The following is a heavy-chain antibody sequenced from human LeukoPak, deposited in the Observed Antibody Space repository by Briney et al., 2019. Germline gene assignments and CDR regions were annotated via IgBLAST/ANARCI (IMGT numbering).Heavy chain of an antibody. CDR1: GFAVIDNY. D-gene: IGHD1-26*01. V-gene: IGHV3-66*01. J-gene: IGHJ4*02. Sequence: PGGSLRLSCAASGFAVIDNYMNWVRQAPGKGLEWVAVIYSGGNTYYADSVAGRFTISRDTATNTVYLQMNSLRADDTAVYYCAKDRRGSYDYWGQGTLVTVSS. CDR3: AKDRRGSYDY. CDR2: IYSGGNT.